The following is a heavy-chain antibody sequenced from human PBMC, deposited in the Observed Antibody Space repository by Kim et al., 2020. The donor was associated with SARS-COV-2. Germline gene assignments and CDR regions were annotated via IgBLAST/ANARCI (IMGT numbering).Heavy chain of an antibody. V-gene: IGHV4-39*01. D-gene: IGHD3-9*01. J-gene: IGHJ4*02. CDR3: ARQGWGYDILTGYPGGYSW. Sequence: SETLSLTCTVSGGSISSSSYYWGWIRQPPGKGLEWIGSIYYSGSTYYNPSLKSRVTISVDTSKNQFSLKLSSVTAADTAVYYCARQGWGYDILTGYPGGYSWWGQGTLVTVFS. CDR1: GGSISSSSYY. CDR2: IYYSGST.